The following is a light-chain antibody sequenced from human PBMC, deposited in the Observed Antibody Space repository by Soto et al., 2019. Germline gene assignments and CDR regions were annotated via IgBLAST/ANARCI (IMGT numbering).Light chain of an antibody. V-gene: IGKV3-20*01. Sequence: EVVLTQSPGTLSLSPGERASLSCRPSQSVSSSYLAWYQQKPGQAPRLLIYGASSRATGIPDRFSGSGSGTDFTLTISRLEPEDFAVYYCQQYGSSSITFGQGTRLEI. J-gene: IGKJ5*01. CDR2: GAS. CDR1: QSVSSSY. CDR3: QQYGSSSIT.